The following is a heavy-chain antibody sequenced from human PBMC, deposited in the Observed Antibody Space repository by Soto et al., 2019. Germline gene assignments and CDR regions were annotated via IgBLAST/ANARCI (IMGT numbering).Heavy chain of an antibody. V-gene: IGHV4-59*01. J-gene: IGHJ3*02. CDR3: AREGDGSGSFFKSDAFDI. CDR2: IYYSGST. Sequence: QVQLQESGPGLVKPSETLSLTCTVSGGSISSYYWSWIRQPPGKGLEWIRYIYYSGSTNYNPSLKSRVTISVDTSKNQFSLKLSSVTAADTAVYYCAREGDGSGSFFKSDAFDIWGQGTMVTVSS. D-gene: IGHD3-10*01. CDR1: GGSISSYY.